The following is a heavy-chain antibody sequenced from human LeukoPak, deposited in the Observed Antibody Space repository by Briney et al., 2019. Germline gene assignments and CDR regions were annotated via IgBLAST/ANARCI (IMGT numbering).Heavy chain of an antibody. CDR1: VGTFSRYA. V-gene: IGHV1-69*13. D-gene: IGHD1-20*01. Sequence: SSVKVSFKASVGTFSRYAISWVRQAPGHGLEWMGGIIPIFGTANYAQKFQGRVRHTADASTRTAHMALSSLRSEDTAVYYCARALHNWNYYYMDVWGKGTTVTVSS. CDR3: ARALHNWNYYYMDV. CDR2: IIPIFGTA. J-gene: IGHJ6*03.